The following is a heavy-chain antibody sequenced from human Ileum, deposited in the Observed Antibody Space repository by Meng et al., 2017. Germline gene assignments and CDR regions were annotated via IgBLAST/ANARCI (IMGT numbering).Heavy chain of an antibody. CDR2: IYYSGTT. CDR1: GGSISSGDYY. Sequence: QVQLQESGPGLVKPSQTLSPTCTVSGGSISSGDYYWSWIRQPPGKGLEWIGYIYYSGTTYYNPSLKSRVTISVDTSKNQFSLKLSSVTAADTAVYYCAREPPAAAGTGADYWGQGTLVTVSS. V-gene: IGHV4-30-4*01. D-gene: IGHD6-13*01. CDR3: AREPPAAAGTGADY. J-gene: IGHJ4*02.